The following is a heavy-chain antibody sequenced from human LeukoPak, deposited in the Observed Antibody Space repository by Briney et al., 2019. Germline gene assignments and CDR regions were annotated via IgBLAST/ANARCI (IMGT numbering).Heavy chain of an antibody. Sequence: SGPTLVKPTQTLTLTCSFSGFSLSSSGVGVGWIRQPPGKALEWLALIFWNDDKRYSPSLKSRLTITKDTSKNQVVLTMTNMDPVDTATYYCAHRGLPERPCYFYGMDVWGQGTTVTVSS. J-gene: IGHJ6*02. CDR3: AHRGLPERPCYFYGMDV. CDR1: GFSLSSSGVG. D-gene: IGHD1-14*01. V-gene: IGHV2-5*01. CDR2: IFWNDDK.